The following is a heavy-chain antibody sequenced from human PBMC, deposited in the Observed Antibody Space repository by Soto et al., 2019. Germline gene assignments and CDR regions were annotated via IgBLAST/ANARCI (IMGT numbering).Heavy chain of an antibody. CDR2: IYHSGST. D-gene: IGHD4-17*01. CDR1: GGSISSGGYS. V-gene: IGHV4-30-2*01. CDR3: ARFYGDYYNWFDP. J-gene: IGHJ5*02. Sequence: SETLSLTCAVSGGSISSGGYSWSWIRQPPGKGLEWIGYIYHSGSTYYNPSLKSRVTISVDRSKNQFSLELSSVTAADTAVYYCARFYGDYYNWFDPWGQGTLVTVSS.